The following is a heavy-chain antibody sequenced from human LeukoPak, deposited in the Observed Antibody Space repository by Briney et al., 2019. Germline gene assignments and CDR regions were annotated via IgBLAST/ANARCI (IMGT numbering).Heavy chain of an antibody. CDR1: GFTFSSYG. CDR2: ISYDGSNK. V-gene: IGHV3-30*18. D-gene: IGHD3-10*01. CDR3: AKDTGYGSGSYRLDY. J-gene: IGHJ4*02. Sequence: GGSLRLSCAASGFTFSSYGMHWVRQAPGKGLEWVAVISYDGSNKYYADSVKGRFTISRDNSKNTLYLQMNSLRAEDTAVYYCAKDTGYGSGSYRLDYWGQGTLVTVSP.